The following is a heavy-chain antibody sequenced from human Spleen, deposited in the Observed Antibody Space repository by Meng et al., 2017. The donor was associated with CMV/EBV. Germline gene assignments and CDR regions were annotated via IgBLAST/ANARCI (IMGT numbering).Heavy chain of an antibody. CDR2: IYSGGST. Sequence: FTVSSSYMNWVRQAPGKGLEWVSVIYSGGSTYYAGSVKGRFTISRDNSKNTLYFQMNSLRAEDTAVYYCARGAMRFYDSGYNYFDYWGQGILVTVSS. CDR1: FTVSSSY. CDR3: ARGAMRFYDSGYNYFDY. J-gene: IGHJ4*02. V-gene: IGHV3-53*01. D-gene: IGHD3-10*01.